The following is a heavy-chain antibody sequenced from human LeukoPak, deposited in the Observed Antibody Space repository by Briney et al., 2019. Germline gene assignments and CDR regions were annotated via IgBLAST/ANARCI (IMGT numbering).Heavy chain of an antibody. CDR2: IYHSGST. V-gene: IGHV4-4*02. J-gene: IGHJ2*01. CDR1: GGSISSSNW. CDR3: ARDYGDNTYWYFDL. D-gene: IGHD4-23*01. Sequence: PSGTLSLTCAVSGGSISSSNWWSWVRQPPGKGLEWIGEIYHSGSTNYNPSLKSRVTISVDKSKNQFSLKLSSVTAADTAVYYCARDYGDNTYWYFDLWGRGTLVTVSS.